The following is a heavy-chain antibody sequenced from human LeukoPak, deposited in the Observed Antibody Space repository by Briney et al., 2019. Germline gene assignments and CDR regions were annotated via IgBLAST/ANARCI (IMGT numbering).Heavy chain of an antibody. CDR1: GFTFDDYG. Sequence: PGGSLRRSCAASGFTFDDYGMSWVRQAPGKGLEWVSGINWNGGSTGYADSVKGRFTISRDNAKNYLYLQMKSLRAEDTALYYCARGARGVSGYYFDYWGQGTLVTVSS. V-gene: IGHV3-20*04. D-gene: IGHD3-10*01. CDR2: INWNGGST. J-gene: IGHJ4*02. CDR3: ARGARGVSGYYFDY.